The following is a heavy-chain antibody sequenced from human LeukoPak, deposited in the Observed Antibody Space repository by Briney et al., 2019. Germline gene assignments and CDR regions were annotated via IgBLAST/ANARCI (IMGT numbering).Heavy chain of an antibody. CDR3: TTDHVGATVEFDS. J-gene: IGHJ4*02. Sequence: PGGSLRLSCAASGFTFSSYEMNWVRQAPGEGLEWVSYISSSGSSVKYAVSVKGRFTISRDNAKNSLYLQMDSLRAEDTAVYYCTTDHVGATVEFDSWGQGTLVTVSS. D-gene: IGHD1-26*01. V-gene: IGHV3-48*03. CDR2: ISSSGSSV. CDR1: GFTFSSYE.